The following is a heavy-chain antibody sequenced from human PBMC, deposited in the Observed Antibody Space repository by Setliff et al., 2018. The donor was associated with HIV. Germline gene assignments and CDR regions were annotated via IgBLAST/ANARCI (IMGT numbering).Heavy chain of an antibody. V-gene: IGHV1-46*01. CDR3: ARAVASKNIRGEYYFDY. CDR1: GYTLTSNH. J-gene: IGHJ4*02. D-gene: IGHD3-16*01. Sequence: GASVKVSCKASGYTLTSNHMHWVRQAPGQGLEWMGIITPIGGGTNYAQKFQGRVSITADESTSTAYMELSSLRSEDTAVYYCARAVASKNIRGEYYFDYWGQGTLVTVSS. CDR2: ITPIGGGT.